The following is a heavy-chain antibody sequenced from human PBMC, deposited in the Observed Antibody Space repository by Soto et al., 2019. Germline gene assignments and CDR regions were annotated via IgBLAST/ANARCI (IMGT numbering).Heavy chain of an antibody. Sequence: QVTLKESGPVLVKPTETLTLTCTVSGFSLTNPRMGVSWIRQPPGKALEWLAHIFSNDEKSYTTSLKSRLTVSKDTSKSQVVLTMTNMDPVDTATYYCARIRYSNYVYDYYVMDVWGQGTTVTVSS. J-gene: IGHJ6*02. CDR3: ARIRYSNYVYDYYVMDV. V-gene: IGHV2-26*01. D-gene: IGHD4-4*01. CDR1: GFSLTNPRMG. CDR2: IFSNDEK.